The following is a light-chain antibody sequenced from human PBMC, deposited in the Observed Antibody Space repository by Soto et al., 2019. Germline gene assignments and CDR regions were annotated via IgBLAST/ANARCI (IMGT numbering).Light chain of an antibody. CDR1: QSISSY. CDR2: KAS. Sequence: DIQMTQSPSSLSASVGDRVTITCRASQSISSYLNWYQQKPGKAPKLLIYKASTLESGVPSRFSGSGSGTEFTLTIGSLQPEDFATYFCQQYNTYSQTFGQGTKVDIK. CDR3: QQYNTYSQT. V-gene: IGKV1-5*03. J-gene: IGKJ1*01.